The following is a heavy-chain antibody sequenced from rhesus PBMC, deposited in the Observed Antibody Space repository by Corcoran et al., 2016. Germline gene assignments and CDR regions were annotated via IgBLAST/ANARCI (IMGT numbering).Heavy chain of an antibody. Sequence: EVQLVQSGAEVKKPGATVKLSCQASGYPFTDHYLNWVRQAPGKGLEWMGGVDPEDGEAEYAQKCQDRVTITADRATDTAYMELSSLRSEDTAVYYCARGYCTGSGCYYYDGDYWGQGVLVTVSS. D-gene: IGHD2-21*01. CDR2: VDPEDGEA. CDR3: ARGYCTGSGCYYYDGDY. CDR1: GYPFTDHY. J-gene: IGHJ4*01. V-gene: IGHV1-111*02.